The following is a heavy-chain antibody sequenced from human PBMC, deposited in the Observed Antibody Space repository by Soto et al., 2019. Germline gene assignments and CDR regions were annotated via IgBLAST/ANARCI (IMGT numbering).Heavy chain of an antibody. CDR1: GFTFSSYG. Sequence: VQLVESGGGVVQPGRSLRLSCAASGFTFSSYGMHWVRQAPGKGLEWVAVISYDGSNKYYADSVKGRFTISRDNSKNTLYLQMNSLRAEDTAVYYCAKDLYIPSFGFDYWGQGTLVTVSS. J-gene: IGHJ4*02. CDR2: ISYDGSNK. CDR3: AKDLYIPSFGFDY. V-gene: IGHV3-30*18. D-gene: IGHD2-21*01.